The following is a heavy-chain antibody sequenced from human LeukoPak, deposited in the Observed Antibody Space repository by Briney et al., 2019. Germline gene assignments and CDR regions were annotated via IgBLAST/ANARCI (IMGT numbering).Heavy chain of an antibody. CDR2: IIPIFGTA. V-gene: IGHV1-69*13. D-gene: IGHD1-26*01. CDR3: ARDSELALMDV. J-gene: IGHJ6*03. CDR1: GYTFTSYY. Sequence: ASVKVSCKASGYTFTSYYMHWVRQAPGQGLEWMGGIIPIFGTANYAQKFQGRVTITADESTSTAYMELSSLRSEDTAVYYCARDSELALMDVWGKGTTVTISS.